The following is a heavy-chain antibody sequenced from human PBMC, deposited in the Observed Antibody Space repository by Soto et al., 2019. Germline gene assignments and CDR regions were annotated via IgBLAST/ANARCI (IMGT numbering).Heavy chain of an antibody. CDR2: ISAYNGNT. CDR3: ARDAPRGITMVRDPRGYFDY. CDR1: GYTFTSYG. D-gene: IGHD3-10*01. Sequence: GASVKVSCKASGYTFTSYGISWVRQAPGQGLEWMGWISAYNGNTNYAQKLQGRVTMTTDTSTSTAYMELRSLRSDDTAVYYCARDAPRGITMVRDPRGYFDYWGQGTLVTSPQ. V-gene: IGHV1-18*01. J-gene: IGHJ4*02.